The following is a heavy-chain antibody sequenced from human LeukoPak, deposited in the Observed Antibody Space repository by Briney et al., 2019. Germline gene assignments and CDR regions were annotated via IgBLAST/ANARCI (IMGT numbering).Heavy chain of an antibody. D-gene: IGHD1-1*01. J-gene: IGHJ4*02. Sequence: GGSLRLSCTASGFPFIEYSMTWVRQVPGKGLEWISYIGIDSGNTKYADSVRGRFTISSDKAKNSLYLQMNSLRVEDTAVYYCARDHNYAFDNWGQGTLVSVAS. CDR2: IGIDSGNT. CDR1: GFPFIEYS. V-gene: IGHV3-48*01. CDR3: ARDHNYAFDN.